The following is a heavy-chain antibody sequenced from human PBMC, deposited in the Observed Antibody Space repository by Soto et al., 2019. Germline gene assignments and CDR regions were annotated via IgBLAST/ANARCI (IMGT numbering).Heavy chain of an antibody. D-gene: IGHD3-10*01. Sequence: PGGSLRLSCAASGFTFSSYAMSWVRQAPGKGLEWVSAISGSGGSTYYADSVKGRFTISRDNSKNTLYLQMNSLRAEDTAVYYCAKFTWGKLWFDPLEVVHFDYWGQGTLVTVSS. CDR2: ISGSGGST. CDR3: AKFTWGKLWFDPLEVVHFDY. J-gene: IGHJ4*02. CDR1: GFTFSSYA. V-gene: IGHV3-23*01.